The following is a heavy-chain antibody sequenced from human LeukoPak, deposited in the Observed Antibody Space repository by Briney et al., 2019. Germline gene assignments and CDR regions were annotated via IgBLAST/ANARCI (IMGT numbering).Heavy chain of an antibody. CDR2: INHSGST. V-gene: IGHV4-34*01. Sequence: SETLSLTCDVYGGSFSGYYWSWIRQPPGKGLEWIGEINHSGSTNYNPSLKSRVTISVDTSKNQFSLKLSSVTAADTAVYYCARSGRIVVWRGSRYFDYWGQGTLVTVSS. D-gene: IGHD2-2*01. CDR3: ARSGRIVVWRGSRYFDY. CDR1: GGSFSGYY. J-gene: IGHJ4*02.